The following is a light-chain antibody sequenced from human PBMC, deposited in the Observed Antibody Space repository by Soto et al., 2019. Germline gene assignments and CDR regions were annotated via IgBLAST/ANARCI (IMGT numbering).Light chain of an antibody. CDR2: KGS. J-gene: IGKJ2*01. CDR3: QQEKSYPYT. CDR1: QSISSW. V-gene: IGKV1-5*03. Sequence: DIQMTQSPSTLSASVGDRVTITCRASQSISSWLAWYQQKPGKAPKLLIYKGSSLESGVPSRCRHSGSGTEFTRNINNPPSDDLATQSFQQEKSYPYTFGQGNTLEIK.